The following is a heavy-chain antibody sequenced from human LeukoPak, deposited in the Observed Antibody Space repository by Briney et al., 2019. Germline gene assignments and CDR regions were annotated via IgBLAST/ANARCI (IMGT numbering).Heavy chain of an antibody. Sequence: GGSLRLSCAASGFTFSSYWMSWVRQAPGKGLEWVANIKQDGSEKYYVDSVKGQFTISRDNAKNSLYLQMNSLRAEDTAVYYCARDAPSYGSGSPRDYWGQGTLVTVSS. V-gene: IGHV3-7*01. CDR3: ARDAPSYGSGSPRDY. J-gene: IGHJ4*02. D-gene: IGHD3-10*01. CDR1: GFTFSSYW. CDR2: IKQDGSEK.